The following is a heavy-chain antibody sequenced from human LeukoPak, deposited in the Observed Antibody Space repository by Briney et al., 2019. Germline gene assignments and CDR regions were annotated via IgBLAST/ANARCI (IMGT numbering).Heavy chain of an antibody. J-gene: IGHJ3*02. D-gene: IGHD1-26*01. CDR2: ISRSGSTI. CDR3: ARLWELTAFDI. V-gene: IGHV3-11*01. CDR1: GFTFSDYY. Sequence: GGSLRLSCAASGFTFSDYYMSWIRQAPGKGLEWVSYISRSGSTIYYADSVKGRFTISRDNAKNSLYLQMNSLRAEDTAVYYCARLWELTAFDIWGQGTMVTVSS.